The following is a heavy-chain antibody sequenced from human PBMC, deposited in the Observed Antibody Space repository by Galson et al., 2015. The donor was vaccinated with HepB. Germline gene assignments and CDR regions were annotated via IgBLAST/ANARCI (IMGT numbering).Heavy chain of an antibody. CDR3: ARETPYSSSQSLDY. J-gene: IGHJ4*02. D-gene: IGHD6-6*01. V-gene: IGHV3-21*01. CDR1: GFIFSSYS. CDR2: ISSSSSYI. Sequence: SLRLSCAPSGFIFSSYSMNWVRQAPGKGLEWVSSISSSSSYIYYADSVKGRFTISRDNAKNSLYLQMNSLRAEDTAVYYCARETPYSSSQSLDYWGQGTLVTVSS.